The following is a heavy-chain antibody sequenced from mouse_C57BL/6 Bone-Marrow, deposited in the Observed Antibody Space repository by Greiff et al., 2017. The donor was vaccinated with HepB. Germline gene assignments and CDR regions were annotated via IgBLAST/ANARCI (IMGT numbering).Heavy chain of an antibody. V-gene: IGHV1-82*01. CDR1: GYAFSSSW. CDR2: IYPGDGDT. Sequence: QVQLQQSGPELVKPGASVKISCKASGYAFSSSWMNWVKQRPGKGLEWIGRIYPGDGDTNYNGKFKGKATLTADKSSSTAYIQLSSLTSEDSAVYFFASQGGNFYFDYWGQGTTRTVSS. J-gene: IGHJ2*01. D-gene: IGHD2-1*01. CDR3: ASQGGNFYFDY.